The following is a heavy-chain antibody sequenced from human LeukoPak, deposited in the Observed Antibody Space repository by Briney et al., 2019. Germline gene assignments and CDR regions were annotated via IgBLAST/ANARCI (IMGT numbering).Heavy chain of an antibody. V-gene: IGHV3-23*01. CDR1: GFTFSRFA. Sequence: GGSLRLSCEVSGFTFSRFAMNWVRQAPGQGLEWISIISGSGSSAYYADSVKGRFIVSRDNFKNTVNLEMSSLRVEDTAVYYCVPEGFDIWGQGKMATVSS. CDR3: VPEGFDI. J-gene: IGHJ3*02. CDR2: ISGSGSSA.